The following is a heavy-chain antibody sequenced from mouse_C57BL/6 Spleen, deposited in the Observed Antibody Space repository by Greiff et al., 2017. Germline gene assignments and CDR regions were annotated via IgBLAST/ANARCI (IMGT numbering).Heavy chain of an antibody. Sequence: EVQLQQSVAELVRPGASVKLSCTASGFNIKNTYMHWVKQRPEQGLEWIGRIDPANGNTKYAPKFQGKATITADTSSNTAYLQLSSLTSEDTAIYYCARGAAGVGYYYGSRDAMDYWGQGTSVTVSS. D-gene: IGHD1-1*01. V-gene: IGHV14-3*01. J-gene: IGHJ4*01. CDR1: GFNIKNTY. CDR3: ARGAAGVGYYYGSRDAMDY. CDR2: IDPANGNT.